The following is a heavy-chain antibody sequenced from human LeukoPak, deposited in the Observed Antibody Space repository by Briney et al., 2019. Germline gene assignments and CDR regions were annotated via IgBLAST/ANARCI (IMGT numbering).Heavy chain of an antibody. D-gene: IGHD1-1*01. CDR3: ARVRSPPEDNSNYRPVDQ. Sequence: PGGSLRLSCIVSGFSFSNYWMTWVRQAPGKGLEWMANINQDESETNYVDSVKGRFIISRDNAKNSVFLRVNSLRAEDTAMYYCARVRSPPEDNSNYRPVDQWGQGILVTVSS. CDR2: INQDESET. V-gene: IGHV3-7*03. J-gene: IGHJ4*02. CDR1: GFSFSNYW.